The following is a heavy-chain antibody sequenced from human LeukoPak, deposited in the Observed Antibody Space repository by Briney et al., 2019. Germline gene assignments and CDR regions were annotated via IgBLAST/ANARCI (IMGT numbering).Heavy chain of an antibody. D-gene: IGHD3-22*01. V-gene: IGHV3-23*01. CDR2: ISGSGDST. CDR1: GFTFSNYA. CDR3: AKGHDNSDYSQTFFDY. Sequence: PGGSLRLSCAASGFTFSNYAMSWVRQAPGKGLEWVSVISGSGDSTYYADSVEGRFTISRDNSKNTLYLQMNSLRAEDTAVYYCAKGHDNSDYSQTFFDYWGQGTLVTVSS. J-gene: IGHJ4*02.